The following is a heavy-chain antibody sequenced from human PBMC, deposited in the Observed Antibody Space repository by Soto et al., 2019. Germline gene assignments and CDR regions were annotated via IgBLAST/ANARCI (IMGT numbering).Heavy chain of an antibody. D-gene: IGHD4-17*01. CDR2: IYYSGST. V-gene: IGHV4-59*01. Sequence: SETLSLTCTVSGGSISSYYWSWIRQPPGKGLEWIGYIYYSGSTNYNPSLKSRVTISVDTFKNQFSLKLSSVTAADTAVYYCARDRADYGEGGYYYYYMDVWGKGTTVTVSS. CDR1: GGSISSYY. J-gene: IGHJ6*03. CDR3: ARDRADYGEGGYYYYYMDV.